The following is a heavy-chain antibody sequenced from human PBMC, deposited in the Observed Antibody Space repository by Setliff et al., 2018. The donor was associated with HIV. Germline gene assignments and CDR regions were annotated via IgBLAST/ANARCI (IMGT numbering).Heavy chain of an antibody. CDR3: ARDHMSSYDFWNGYYYYFDY. Sequence: ASVKVSCKASGYSFASYDITWVRQAPGQGLEWMGWISSYNGNTNYAQKFQGRVTMTRDTSTSTVYMELSSLRSEDTAVYYCARDHMSSYDFWNGYYYYFDYWGQGTLVTVSS. J-gene: IGHJ4*02. CDR2: ISSYNGNT. D-gene: IGHD3-3*01. V-gene: IGHV1-18*01. CDR1: GYSFASYD.